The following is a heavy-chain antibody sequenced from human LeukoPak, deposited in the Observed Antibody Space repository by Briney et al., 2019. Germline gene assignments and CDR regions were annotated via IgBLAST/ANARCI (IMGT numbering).Heavy chain of an antibody. Sequence: ASVKVSCKASGYTFTRFSISWVRQAPGQGLEWMGWISSYNGDTNYAQKFQGRVTMTTDTSTRTAYMELRSLRSDDTAVYYCARVLGDILTGYNLGPDAWGQGTLVTVSS. CDR1: GYTFTRFS. CDR2: ISSYNGDT. D-gene: IGHD3-9*01. V-gene: IGHV1-18*01. CDR3: ARVLGDILTGYNLGPDA. J-gene: IGHJ5*02.